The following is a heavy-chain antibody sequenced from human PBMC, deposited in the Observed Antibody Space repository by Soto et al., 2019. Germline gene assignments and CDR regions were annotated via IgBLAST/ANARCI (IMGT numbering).Heavy chain of an antibody. J-gene: IGHJ4*02. D-gene: IGHD4-4*01. CDR3: ARGMTTVTTIDD. CDR1: GGSISSGGYS. CDR2: IYHSGST. V-gene: IGHV4-30-2*01. Sequence: PSETLSLTCAVSGGSISSGGYSWSWIRQPPGKGLEWIGYIYHSGSTYYNPSLKSRVTISVDRSKNQFSLKLSSVTAADTAVYYCARGMTTVTTIDDWGQGTLVTVSS.